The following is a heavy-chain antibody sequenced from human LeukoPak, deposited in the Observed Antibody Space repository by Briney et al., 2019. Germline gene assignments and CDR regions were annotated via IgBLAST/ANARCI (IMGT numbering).Heavy chain of an antibody. CDR2: INPNSGGT. J-gene: IGHJ4*02. V-gene: IGHV1-2*02. CDR1: GYTFIAYY. CDR3: ASSGDYSGPDDY. Sequence: ASVKVSCKASGYTFIAYYMHWVRQAPGQGLEWMGWINPNSGGTKYAEKFQGRVTLTRDKSISTAYMELNSLRSDDTAVYYCASSGDYSGPDDYWGQGTLVTVSS. D-gene: IGHD4-17*01.